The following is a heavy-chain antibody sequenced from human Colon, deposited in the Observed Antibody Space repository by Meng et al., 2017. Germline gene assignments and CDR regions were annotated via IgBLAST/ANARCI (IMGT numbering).Heavy chain of an antibody. CDR1: GFTISSYTM. D-gene: IGHD1-1*01. CDR3: AGSPGWWFLDL. V-gene: IGHV4-4*02. CDR2: IHHTGST. J-gene: IGHJ2*01. Sequence: VQLVESGGGLVKPGGSLRLSCAAAGFTISSYTMNWVRQPPGKGLEWIGEIHHTGSTNYSPSLKSRVTISLDRSENQFSLNLHSVTAADTAMYYCAGSPGWWFLDLWGRGTLVTVSS.